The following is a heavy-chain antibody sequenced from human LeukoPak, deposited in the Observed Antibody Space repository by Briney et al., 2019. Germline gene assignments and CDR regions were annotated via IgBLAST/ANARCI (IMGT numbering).Heavy chain of an antibody. CDR3: AKDAPRWGFGYGMDV. V-gene: IGHV3-30-3*01. CDR1: GFTFSSYA. D-gene: IGHD2-21*01. Sequence: PGGSLRLSCAASGFTFSSYAMHWVRQAPGKGLEWMAVISYDGSNKYYADSVKGRFTISRDNSKNTLYLQMNSLRAEDTAVYYCAKDAPRWGFGYGMDVWGQGTTVTVSS. CDR2: ISYDGSNK. J-gene: IGHJ6*02.